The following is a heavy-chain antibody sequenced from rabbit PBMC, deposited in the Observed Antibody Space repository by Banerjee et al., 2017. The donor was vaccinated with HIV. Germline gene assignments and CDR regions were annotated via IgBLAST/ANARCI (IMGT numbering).Heavy chain of an antibody. Sequence: QSLEESGGDLVKPGASLTLTCTASGFSFSSGYYIWWVRQAPGKGLEWIACIYTGSGSTYYASWAKGRFTISKTSSTTVTLQMTSLTAADTATYFCARCTGYTDYGYGEFNLWGPGTLVTVS. V-gene: IGHV1S40*01. J-gene: IGHJ4*01. D-gene: IGHD6-1*01. CDR3: ARCTGYTDYGYGEFNL. CDR1: GFSFSSGYY. CDR2: IYTGSGST.